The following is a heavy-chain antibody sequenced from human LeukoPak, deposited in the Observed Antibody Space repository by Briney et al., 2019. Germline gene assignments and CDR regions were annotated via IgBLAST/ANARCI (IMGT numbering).Heavy chain of an antibody. CDR2: IKSKTDGGTT. CDR1: GFTFSNAW. J-gene: IGHJ4*02. Sequence: PGGSLRLSCAASGFTFSNAWMNWVRQAPGKGLEWVGRIKSKTDGGTTDYAAPVKGRFTISRDDSKNTLYPQMNSLKTEDTAVYYCTTDLAGFNDGSGSYSSQNDYWGQGTLVTVSS. V-gene: IGHV3-15*07. D-gene: IGHD3-10*01. CDR3: TTDLAGFNDGSGSYSSQNDY.